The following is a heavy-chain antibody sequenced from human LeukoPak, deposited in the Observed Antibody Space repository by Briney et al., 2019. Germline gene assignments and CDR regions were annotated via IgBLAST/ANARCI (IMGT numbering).Heavy chain of an antibody. V-gene: IGHV1-18*01. CDR2: ISAYNGKT. CDR1: GYTFTSYG. J-gene: IGHJ4*02. CDR3: ARDGRFLEWLLGYFDY. D-gene: IGHD3-3*01. Sequence: ASVKVSCKASGYTFTSYGISWVRQAPGQGLEWMGWISAYNGKTNYAQKLQGRVTMTTDTSTSTAYMELRSLRSDDTAVYYCARDGRFLEWLLGYFDYWGQGTLVTVSS.